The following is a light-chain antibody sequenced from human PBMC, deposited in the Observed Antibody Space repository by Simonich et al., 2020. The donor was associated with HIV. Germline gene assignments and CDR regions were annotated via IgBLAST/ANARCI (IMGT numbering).Light chain of an antibody. Sequence: DIQMTQSPSTLSASVGDRVTITCSARQRMNIWLAWYQQKPGKAPNLLIYKAATLQSGVPSRFSGSGSGTEFTLTINSLQPDDFATYYCQVFNTYSLSFGGGTRVEIK. J-gene: IGKJ4*01. CDR1: QRMNIW. V-gene: IGKV1-5*03. CDR2: KAA. CDR3: QVFNTYSLS.